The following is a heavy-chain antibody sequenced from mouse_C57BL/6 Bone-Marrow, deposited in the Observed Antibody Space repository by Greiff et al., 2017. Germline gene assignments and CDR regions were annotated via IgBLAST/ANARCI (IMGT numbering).Heavy chain of an antibody. Sequence: QVQLKQSGPELVKPGASVKISCKASGYAFSSSWMNWVKQRPGKGLEWIGRIYPGDGDTNYNGKFKGKATLTADKSSSTAYMQLSSLTSEDSAVYFCARTPHDGYPAWFAYWGQGTLVTVSA. J-gene: IGHJ3*01. V-gene: IGHV1-82*01. CDR1: GYAFSSSW. CDR3: ARTPHDGYPAWFAY. D-gene: IGHD2-3*01. CDR2: IYPGDGDT.